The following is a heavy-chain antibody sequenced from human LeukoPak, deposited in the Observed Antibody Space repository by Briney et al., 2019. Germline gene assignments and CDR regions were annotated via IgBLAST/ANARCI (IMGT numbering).Heavy chain of an antibody. Sequence: VASVKVSCKASGYKFTDDYMHWLRQAPGQGLEFMGWINPDSGFTNYAQKFKGRVTMTRDTSISTAYLEVRSLTSDDTAVYYCAPTAEAYTSWWKVWGQGTLVTVSS. CDR1: GYKFTDDY. V-gene: IGHV1-2*02. CDR3: APTAEAYTSWWKV. J-gene: IGHJ4*02. D-gene: IGHD3-16*01. CDR2: INPDSGFT.